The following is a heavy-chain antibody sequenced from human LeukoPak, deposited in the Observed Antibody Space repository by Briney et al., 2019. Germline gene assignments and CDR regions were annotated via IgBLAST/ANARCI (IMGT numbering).Heavy chain of an antibody. V-gene: IGHV3-15*01. Sequence: GGSLRLSCAASGFTFSNAWVSWVRQAPGKGLEWVGRIKTKTDGGTTDYGAPLKGRFTISRDDSKNTLYLQMNSLITEDTAVYYCTTGNYYHTSGYYYWGQGTLVTVSS. CDR1: GFTFSNAW. CDR3: TTGNYYHTSGYYY. D-gene: IGHD3-22*01. CDR2: IKTKTDGGTT. J-gene: IGHJ4*02.